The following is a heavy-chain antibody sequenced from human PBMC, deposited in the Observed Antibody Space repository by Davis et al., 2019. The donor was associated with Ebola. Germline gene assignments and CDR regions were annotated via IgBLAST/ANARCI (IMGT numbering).Heavy chain of an antibody. CDR2: ISAYNGNT. D-gene: IGHD1-26*01. Sequence: ASVKVSCKASGYTFTGYYMHWVRQAPGQGLEWMGWISAYNGNTNYAQKLQGRVTMTRDTSTSTVYMELSSLRSEDTAVYYCARGVISGGIARGWFDPWGQGTTVTVSS. V-gene: IGHV1-18*04. CDR1: GYTFTGYY. CDR3: ARGVISGGIARGWFDP. J-gene: IGHJ5*01.